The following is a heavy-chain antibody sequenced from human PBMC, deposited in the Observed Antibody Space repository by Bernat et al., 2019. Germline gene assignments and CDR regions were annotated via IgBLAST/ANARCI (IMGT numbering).Heavy chain of an antibody. CDR1: GFTFSRYV. J-gene: IGHJ3*02. V-gene: IGHV3-23*01. CDR3: AKRADFNAFDI. Sequence: EVQLLESGGGLVQPGGSLRLSCAASGFTFSRYVMNWVRQAPGKGLEWVSTISGSGYRTYYADSMKGRFTISRDNSKNTLYLQMNSLRAEDTAVYYCAKRADFNAFDIWGQGTMVTVSS. CDR2: ISGSGYRT. D-gene: IGHD2/OR15-2a*01.